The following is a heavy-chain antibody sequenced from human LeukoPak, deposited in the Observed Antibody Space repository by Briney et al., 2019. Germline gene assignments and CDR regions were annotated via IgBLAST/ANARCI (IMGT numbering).Heavy chain of an antibody. J-gene: IGHJ4*02. CDR2: INAGNGNT. V-gene: IGHV1-3*01. D-gene: IGHD6-13*01. Sequence: GASVKVSCKASGYTFTSYAMHWVRQAPGQRLEWMGWINAGNGNTKYSQKFQGRVTITRDTSASTAYMELSSLRSEDTAVYYCARDRPALWAAAGKGLIGRTLYYFDYWGQGTLVTVSS. CDR1: GYTFTSYA. CDR3: ARDRPALWAAAGKGLIGRTLYYFDY.